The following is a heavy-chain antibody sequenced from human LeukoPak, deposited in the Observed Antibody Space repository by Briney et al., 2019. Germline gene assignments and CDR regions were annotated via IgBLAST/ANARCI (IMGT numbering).Heavy chain of an antibody. Sequence: LSLTCAISGDSVSTNVATWNWIRQSPSRGLEWLATTYYRSKWYNDFAVSVKSRIAINADTSKNQFSLQLNSMSPEDTAVYYCARRSPGRGDFDYWGPGTLVTVSS. D-gene: IGHD4-17*01. V-gene: IGHV6-1*01. J-gene: IGHJ4*02. CDR3: ARRSPGRGDFDY. CDR2: TYYRSKWYN. CDR1: GDSVSTNVAT.